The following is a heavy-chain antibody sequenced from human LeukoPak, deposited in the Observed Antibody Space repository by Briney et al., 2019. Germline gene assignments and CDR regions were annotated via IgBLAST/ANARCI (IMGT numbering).Heavy chain of an antibody. CDR2: ISGSGGST. V-gene: IGHV3-23*01. D-gene: IGHD3-22*01. CDR3: AKASVYDSSGYYSPLGYYFDY. J-gene: IGHJ4*02. CDR1: GFTFSSYA. Sequence: GGSLRLSCAASGFTFSSYAMSWVRQAPGKGLEWVSAISGSGGSTYYADSVKGRFTISRDNSENTLYLQMNSLRAEDTAVYYCAKASVYDSSGYYSPLGYYFDYWGQGTLVTVSS.